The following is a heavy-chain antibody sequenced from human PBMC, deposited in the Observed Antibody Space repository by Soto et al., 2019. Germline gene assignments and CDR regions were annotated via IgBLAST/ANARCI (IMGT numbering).Heavy chain of an antibody. CDR2: VNHSGEA. V-gene: IGHV4-34*01. CDR3: ARGENAPNVVPAAIGGNWFDP. D-gene: IGHD2-2*02. J-gene: IGHJ5*02. Sequence: SETLSLTCGVYGGSFRNYYWIWVRQPPGKGLEWIGEVNHSGEATYNPSLKSRVTISVDTSKNQFSLKLSSVTAADTAVYYCARGENAPNVVPAAIGGNWFDPWGQGTLVTVSS. CDR1: GGSFRNYY.